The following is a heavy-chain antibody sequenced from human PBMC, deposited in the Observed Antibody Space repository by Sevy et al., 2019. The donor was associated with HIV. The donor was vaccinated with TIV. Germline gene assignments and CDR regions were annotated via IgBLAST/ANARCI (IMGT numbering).Heavy chain of an antibody. CDR3: ARPYDFWSGYPHHDAFDI. V-gene: IGHV5-51*01. J-gene: IGHJ3*02. Sequence: GESLISCKGSGYSFTSYWIGWVRQMPGKGLEWMGIIYPGDSDTRYSPSFQGQVTISADKSISTAYLQWSSLKASDTAMYYCARPYDFWSGYPHHDAFDIWGQGTMVTVSS. CDR2: IYPGDSDT. CDR1: GYSFTSYW. D-gene: IGHD3-3*01.